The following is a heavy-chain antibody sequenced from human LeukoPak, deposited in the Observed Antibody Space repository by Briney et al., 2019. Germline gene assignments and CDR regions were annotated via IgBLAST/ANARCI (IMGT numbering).Heavy chain of an antibody. J-gene: IGHJ5*02. CDR3: ARSYCSSISCYGNWFDP. D-gene: IGHD2-2*01. CDR1: GYTFTSYD. CDR2: MNPNSGNT. Sequence: ASVKVSCEASGYTFTSYDINWVRQATGQGLEWMGWMNPNSGNTGYAQKFQGRVTMTRNTSISTAYMELSSLRSEDTAVYYCARSYCSSISCYGNWFDPWGQGTLVTVSS. V-gene: IGHV1-8*01.